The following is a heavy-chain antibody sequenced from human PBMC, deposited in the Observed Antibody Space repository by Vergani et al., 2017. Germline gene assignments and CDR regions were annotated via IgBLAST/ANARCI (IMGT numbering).Heavy chain of an antibody. V-gene: IGHV1-46*03. J-gene: IGHJ4*02. CDR3: ARDHYGSGSTEDY. D-gene: IGHD3-10*01. Sequence: QVQLVQSGAEVKKPGSSVKVSCKASGGTFSSYTISWVRQAPGQGLEWMGIINPSGGSTSYAQKFQGRVTMTRDTSTSTVYMELSSLRSEDTAVYYCARDHYGSGSTEDYWGQGTLVTVSS. CDR2: INPSGGST. CDR1: GGTFSSYT.